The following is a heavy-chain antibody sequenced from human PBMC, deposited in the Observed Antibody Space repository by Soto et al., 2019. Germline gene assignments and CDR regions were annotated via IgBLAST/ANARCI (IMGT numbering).Heavy chain of an antibody. J-gene: IGHJ4*02. Sequence: EVQLVESGGGVVQPGGSLRLSCTASGFTFNTHWMHWVRQAPGKGLVCVSRIYFDGITTNYADSVKGRLTVSRDNAKNREYLHVNTLRDEDTAVYYCAGGGAMGVDYWGQGTLVTVSS. CDR1: GFTFNTHW. CDR2: IYFDGITT. V-gene: IGHV3-74*01. D-gene: IGHD1-26*01. CDR3: AGGGAMGVDY.